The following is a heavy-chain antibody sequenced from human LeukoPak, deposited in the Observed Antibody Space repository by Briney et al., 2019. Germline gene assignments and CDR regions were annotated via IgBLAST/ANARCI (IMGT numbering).Heavy chain of an antibody. V-gene: IGHV7-4-1*02. D-gene: IGHD5-18*01. CDR3: AREIRRGYSLVKQFDY. J-gene: IGHJ4*02. Sequence: GASVKVSCKASGGTFSSYAISWVRQAPGQGLEWMGWINTNTGNPTYAQGFTGRFVFSLDTSVTTAYLQISSLKAEDTAVYYCAREIRRGYSLVKQFDYWGQGTLVTVSS. CDR1: GGTFSSYA. CDR2: INTNTGNP.